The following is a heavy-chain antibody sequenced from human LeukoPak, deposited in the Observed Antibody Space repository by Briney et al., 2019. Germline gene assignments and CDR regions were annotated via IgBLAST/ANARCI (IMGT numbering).Heavy chain of an antibody. Sequence: GESLKFSCKGSGYNFTTYWIGWVRQMPGKGLEWMGIIYPGDSDTRYSPSFQGQVTISADKSISTAYLQWSSLKASDTAMYYCARQISSSWSLDYWGQGTLVTVSS. D-gene: IGHD6-13*01. CDR2: IYPGDSDT. CDR1: GYNFTTYW. J-gene: IGHJ4*02. CDR3: ARQISSSWSLDY. V-gene: IGHV5-51*01.